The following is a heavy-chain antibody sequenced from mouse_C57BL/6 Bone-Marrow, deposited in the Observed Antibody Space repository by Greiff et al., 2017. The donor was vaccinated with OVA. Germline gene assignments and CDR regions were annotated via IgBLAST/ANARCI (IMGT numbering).Heavy chain of an antibody. V-gene: IGHV1-81*01. CDR2: IYPRSGNT. CDR1: GYTFTSYG. J-gene: IGHJ4*01. CDR3: DRGGNYFAMDY. D-gene: IGHD2-1*01. Sequence: VQLQQSGAELARPGASVKLSCKASGYTFTSYGISWVKQRTGQGLEWIGEIYPRSGNTYYNEKFKGKATLTADKSSSTAYMELRSLTSEALDVYVCDRGGNYFAMDYWGQGNSVIVSS.